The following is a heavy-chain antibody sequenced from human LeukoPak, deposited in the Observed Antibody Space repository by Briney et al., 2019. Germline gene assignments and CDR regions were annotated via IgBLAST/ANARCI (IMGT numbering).Heavy chain of an antibody. J-gene: IGHJ4*02. CDR2: IYHSGST. CDR1: GGSISSGGYS. Sequence: SQTLSLTCAVSGGSISSGGYSWSWIRQPPGKGLEWIGYIYHSGSTYYNPSLKSRVTISVDRSKNQFSLKLSSVTAADTAVYYCARGSSAHQPFDYWGQGTLVTVSS. V-gene: IGHV4-30-2*01. CDR3: ARGSSAHQPFDY.